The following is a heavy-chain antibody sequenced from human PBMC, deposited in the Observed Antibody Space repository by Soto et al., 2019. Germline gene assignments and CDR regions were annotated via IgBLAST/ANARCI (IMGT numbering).Heavy chain of an antibody. D-gene: IGHD3-3*02. CDR1: GFTFGDYA. CDR2: IRSKAYGGTT. V-gene: IGHV3-49*03. Sequence: GGSLRLSCTASGFTFGDYAMSWFRQAPGKGLEWVGFIRSKAYGGTTEYAASVKGRFTISRDDSKSIAYLQMNSLKTEDTAVYYCTRVVLGTTDPVDYYYYMDVWGKGTTVTVSS. J-gene: IGHJ6*03. CDR3: TRVVLGTTDPVDYYYYMDV.